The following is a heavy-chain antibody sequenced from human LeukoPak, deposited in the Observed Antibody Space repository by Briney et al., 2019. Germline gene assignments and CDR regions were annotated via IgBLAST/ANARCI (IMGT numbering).Heavy chain of an antibody. CDR3: ARAWVVPAGKGVKRSGRDV. J-gene: IGHJ6*01. Sequence: GASLRHSCAPPGFTFMSYWTHCVRDAPRKRLLWVSRINSDGSSTTYADSVKGRFTISRDNAKNTLYLQMNSLRDEDTAVYYCARAWVVPAGKGVKRSGRDVWGEETRVSVST. CDR2: INSDGSST. V-gene: IGHV3-74*01. CDR1: GFTFMSYW. D-gene: IGHD2-2*01.